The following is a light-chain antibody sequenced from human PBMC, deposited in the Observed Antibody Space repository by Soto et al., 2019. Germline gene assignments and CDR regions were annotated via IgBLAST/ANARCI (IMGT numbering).Light chain of an antibody. J-gene: IGKJ5*01. Sequence: EIVLTQSPGTLSLSPGERATLSCRTSQSVSSNYLAWYQQKPVQAPRLLIYGASSRATGIPDRFSGSGSGTDFTLTISRLEPEDFATYFCHSRAFGQGTRLEIK. CDR2: GAS. V-gene: IGKV3-20*01. CDR3: HSRA. CDR1: QSVSSNY.